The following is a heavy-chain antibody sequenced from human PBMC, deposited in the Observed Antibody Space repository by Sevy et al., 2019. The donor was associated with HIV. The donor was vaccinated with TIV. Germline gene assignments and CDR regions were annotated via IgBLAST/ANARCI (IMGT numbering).Heavy chain of an antibody. D-gene: IGHD2-15*01. Sequence: GGSLRLSCAASGFTFDNYAMHWVRQAPGKGLEWVSGISWNSNNIGYADSVKGRFTISRDNAKNSLSLQMNSLRAEDTALYYCAKDPRPGGRFVYSEYWDQGTLVTVSS. V-gene: IGHV3-9*01. CDR1: GFTFDNYA. CDR3: AKDPRPGGRFVYSEY. J-gene: IGHJ4*02. CDR2: ISWNSNNI.